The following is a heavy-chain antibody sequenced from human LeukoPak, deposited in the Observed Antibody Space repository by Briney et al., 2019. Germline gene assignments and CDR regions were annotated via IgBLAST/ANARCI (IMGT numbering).Heavy chain of an antibody. CDR1: GGSISSSSYY. CDR2: IYYSGST. D-gene: IGHD3-22*01. V-gene: IGHV4-39*07. Sequence: PSETLSLTCTVSGGSISSSSYYWGWIRQPPGKGLEWIGSIYYSGSTYYNPSLKSRVTISVDTSKNQFSLKLSSVTAADTAVYYCARDDSSGYYQPGRIDYWGQGTLVTVSS. J-gene: IGHJ4*02. CDR3: ARDDSSGYYQPGRIDY.